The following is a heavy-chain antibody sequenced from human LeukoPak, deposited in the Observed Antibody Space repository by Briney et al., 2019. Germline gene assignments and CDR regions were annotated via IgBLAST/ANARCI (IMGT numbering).Heavy chain of an antibody. V-gene: IGHV1-46*01. CDR2: INPSGGST. D-gene: IGHD6-13*01. Sequence: GASVKVSCKASGYTFTSYYMHWVRQAPGQGLEWMGIINPSGGSTSYAQKFQGRVTMTRDMSTSTVYMELSSLRSEDTAVYYCATGSSRLNDYYYYYYMDVWGKGTTVTVSS. CDR1: GYTFTSYY. CDR3: ATGSSRLNDYYYYYYMDV. J-gene: IGHJ6*03.